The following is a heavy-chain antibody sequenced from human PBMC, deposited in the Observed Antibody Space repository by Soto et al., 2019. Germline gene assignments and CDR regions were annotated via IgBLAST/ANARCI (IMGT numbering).Heavy chain of an antibody. CDR2: ISYDASNK. D-gene: IGHD6-19*01. V-gene: IGHV3-30*18. CDR3: AKDLWPERGSGSPLDY. CDR1: GFSFSSYA. Sequence: QVQLVESGGGVVQPGGSLRVSCAASGFSFSSYAMHWVRQAPGKGLERVAGISYDASNKYYADSVKGRFTVSRDNSKNTLYLQMNSLRVADTAVYHCAKDLWPERGSGSPLDYGGQGTLVTVSS. J-gene: IGHJ4*02.